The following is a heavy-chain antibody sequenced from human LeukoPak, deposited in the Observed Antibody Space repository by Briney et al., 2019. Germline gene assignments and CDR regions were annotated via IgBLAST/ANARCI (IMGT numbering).Heavy chain of an antibody. CDR3: ARPPSRGYDTSFDY. D-gene: IGHD6-13*01. CDR2: IYPGDSDT. Sequence: GESLKISCKGSGYIFTTYWFGWVRQMPGKGLEWMGIIYPGDSDTRYSPSFQGQVTISADKSISTAYLQWSSLKASDTAMYYCARPPSRGYDTSFDYWGQGTLVTVSS. J-gene: IGHJ4*02. CDR1: GYIFTTYW. V-gene: IGHV5-51*01.